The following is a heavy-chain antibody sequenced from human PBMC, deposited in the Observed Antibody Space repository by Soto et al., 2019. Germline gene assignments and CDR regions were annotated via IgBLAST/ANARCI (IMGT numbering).Heavy chain of an antibody. Sequence: GGSLRLSCAASGFTFSSYAMSWVRQAPGKGLEWVSTLSGSGDSTYYADSVKGRFSISRDDSKNTLYLQMNSLRAEDTAVYYCAKLAYQLLFWAHFDYWGQGSLVTVSS. D-gene: IGHD2-2*01. CDR3: AKLAYQLLFWAHFDY. CDR2: LSGSGDST. CDR1: GFTFSSYA. V-gene: IGHV3-23*01. J-gene: IGHJ4*02.